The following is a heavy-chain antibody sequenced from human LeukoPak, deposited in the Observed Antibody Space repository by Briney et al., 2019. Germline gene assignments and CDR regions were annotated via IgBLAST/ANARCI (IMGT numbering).Heavy chain of an antibody. CDR1: GFSFSSYA. D-gene: IGHD3-3*01. Sequence: PGGSLRLSCEASGFSFSSYATSWIRQAPGKGLAWVSGISGSGGTTYYAGSVKGRFTISRDISKNTLYLQMSSLRAGDTAVYYCARDLYADFWSGSVFDYWGRGTLVTVSS. CDR2: ISGSGGTT. V-gene: IGHV3-23*01. CDR3: ARDLYADFWSGSVFDY. J-gene: IGHJ4*02.